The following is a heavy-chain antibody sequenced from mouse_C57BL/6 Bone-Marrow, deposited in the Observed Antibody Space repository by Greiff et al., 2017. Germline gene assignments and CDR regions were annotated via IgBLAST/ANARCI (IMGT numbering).Heavy chain of an antibody. J-gene: IGHJ4*01. Sequence: EVMLVESGGGLVQPGGSLKLSCAASGFTFSDYGMAWVRQAPRKGPEWVAFISNLAYSIYYADTVTGRFTISRENAKNTLYLEMSSLRSEDTAMYYCARVDWVLYYYAMDYWGQGTSVTVSS. CDR1: GFTFSDYG. CDR3: ARVDWVLYYYAMDY. V-gene: IGHV5-15*01. CDR2: ISNLAYSI. D-gene: IGHD4-1*01.